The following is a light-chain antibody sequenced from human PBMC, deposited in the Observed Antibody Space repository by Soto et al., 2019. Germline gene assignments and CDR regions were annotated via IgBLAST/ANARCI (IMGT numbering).Light chain of an antibody. CDR1: SSNIGAGYD. V-gene: IGLV1-40*01. CDR2: GNS. J-gene: IGLJ1*01. Sequence: QSVLTQPPSVSGAPGQRVTISCTGSSSNIGAGYDVHWYQQLPGTAPKLLIYGNSNRPSGVPDRFSGSKSGTSASLAITGLQAEDEADYYGQSYDSSLSGFYVFGTGTKGTVL. CDR3: QSYDSSLSGFYV.